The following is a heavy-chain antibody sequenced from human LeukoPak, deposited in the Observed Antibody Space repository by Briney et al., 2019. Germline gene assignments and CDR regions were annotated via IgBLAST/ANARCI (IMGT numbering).Heavy chain of an antibody. Sequence: GGSLRLSCAASGLIFSSYSMNWVRQAPGKGLEWVSSISSSSSYIYYADSVKGRFTISRDNAKNSLYLQMNSLRAEDTAVYYCAGSSGSYTLQDAFDIWGQGTMVTVSS. CDR2: ISSSSSYI. J-gene: IGHJ3*02. D-gene: IGHD1-26*01. V-gene: IGHV3-21*01. CDR3: AGSSGSYTLQDAFDI. CDR1: GLIFSSYS.